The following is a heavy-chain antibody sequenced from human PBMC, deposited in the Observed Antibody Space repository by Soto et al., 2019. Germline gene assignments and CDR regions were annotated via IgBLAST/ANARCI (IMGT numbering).Heavy chain of an antibody. J-gene: IGHJ5*02. D-gene: IGHD6-13*01. V-gene: IGHV1-2*04. CDR3: ARATVEPTPLIRLAAAGTFAYNWFGP. CDR1: GYTFTGYY. Sequence: SVKVSCKASGYTFTGYYMHWVRQAPGQGLEWMGWINPNSGGTNYAQKFQGWVTMTRDTSISTAYMELSRLRSDDTAVYYCARATVEPTPLIRLAAAGTFAYNWFGPWGEGTLVTVSS. CDR2: INPNSGGT.